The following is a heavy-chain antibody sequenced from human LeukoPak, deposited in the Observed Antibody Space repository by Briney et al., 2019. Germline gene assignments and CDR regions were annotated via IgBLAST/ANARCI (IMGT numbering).Heavy chain of an antibody. Sequence: ASVKVSCKASGYTFTGYYMHWVRQAPGQGLEWMGWINPNSGGTNYAQKFQGRVTMTRDTSISTAYMALSRLRSDDTAVYYCARTAPSGYSSGWFTSYYYYGMDVWGQGTTVTVSS. CDR1: GYTFTGYY. D-gene: IGHD6-19*01. V-gene: IGHV1-2*02. CDR2: INPNSGGT. CDR3: ARTAPSGYSSGWFTSYYYYGMDV. J-gene: IGHJ6*02.